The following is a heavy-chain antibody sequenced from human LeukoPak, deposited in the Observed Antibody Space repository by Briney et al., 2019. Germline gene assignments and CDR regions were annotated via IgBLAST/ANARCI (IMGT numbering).Heavy chain of an antibody. CDR2: ISGSGDGP. V-gene: IGHV3-23*01. CDR1: GFTFSNYA. D-gene: IGHD4-17*01. CDR3: ARAPTVTTFGN. J-gene: IGHJ4*02. Sequence: PGGSLRLSCAASGFTFSNYAMSWVRQAPGKGLEWVSAISGSGDGPHYADSVKGRFTISRDNAKNSLYLQMNSLRAEDTAVYYCARAPTVTTFGNWGQGTLVTVSS.